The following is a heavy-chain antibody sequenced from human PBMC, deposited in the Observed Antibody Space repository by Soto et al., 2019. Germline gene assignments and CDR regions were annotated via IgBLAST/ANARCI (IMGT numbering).Heavy chain of an antibody. CDR2: IIPILGIA. Sequence: GASVKVSCKASGGTFSSYTISWVRQAPGQGLEWMGRIIPILGIANYAQKFQGRVTITADKSTSTAYMELSSLRSEDTAVYYCARDVDWNSKNMYSNWFDPWGQGTLVTVSS. J-gene: IGHJ5*02. CDR1: GGTFSSYT. V-gene: IGHV1-69*04. D-gene: IGHD1-7*01. CDR3: ARDVDWNSKNMYSNWFDP.